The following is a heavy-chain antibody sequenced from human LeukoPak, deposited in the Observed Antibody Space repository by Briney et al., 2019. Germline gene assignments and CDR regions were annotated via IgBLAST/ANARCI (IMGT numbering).Heavy chain of an antibody. CDR3: ARQKPIYCSGGSCYSPDYMDV. CDR1: GGSISSSSYY. D-gene: IGHD2-15*01. V-gene: IGHV4-39*01. CDR2: IYYSGST. Sequence: SETLSLTCTVSGGSISSSSYYWGWIRQPPGKGLEWIGSIYYSGSTYYNPSLKSRVTISVDTSKNQISLKLSSVTAADTAVYYCARQKPIYCSGGSCYSPDYMDVWGKGTTVTVSS. J-gene: IGHJ6*03.